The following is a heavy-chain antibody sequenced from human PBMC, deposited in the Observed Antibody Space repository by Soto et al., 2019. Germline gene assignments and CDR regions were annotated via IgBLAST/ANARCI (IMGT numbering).Heavy chain of an antibody. Sequence: GGSLRLSCAASGSTFSSYSMNWVRQAPGKGLEWVSSISSSSSYIYYADSVKGQVTISADKSINTAYLQWSSLKASDTAMYYCARTTGLAAGYYYYAMDVWGQGTTVTVSS. CDR2: ISSSSSYI. V-gene: IGHV3-21*04. J-gene: IGHJ6*02. CDR1: GSTFSSYS. CDR3: ARTTGLAAGYYYYAMDV. D-gene: IGHD6-25*01.